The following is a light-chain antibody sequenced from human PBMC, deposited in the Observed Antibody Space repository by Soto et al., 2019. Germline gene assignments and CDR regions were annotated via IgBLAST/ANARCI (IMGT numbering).Light chain of an antibody. CDR1: QGIGND. J-gene: IGKJ4*01. Sequence: ATKVTKNPSALLRAVEDSITLTCLASQGIGNDLGWYQQKSGKAPKLLIYAASNLQSGVPSRFSGTGSGTDTTLTFSGLKPEDPATQSCLHDNNFPLTIGGGTKVDIK. CDR2: AAS. CDR3: LHDNNFPLT. V-gene: IGKV1-6*01.